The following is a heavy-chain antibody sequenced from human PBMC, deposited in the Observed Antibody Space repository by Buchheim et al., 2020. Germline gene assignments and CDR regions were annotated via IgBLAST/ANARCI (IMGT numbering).Heavy chain of an antibody. CDR1: GGSISSYY. J-gene: IGHJ6*02. Sequence: QVQLQESGPGLVKPSETLSLTCTVSGGSISSYYWSWIRQPPGKGLEWIGDIYYSGSTNYNPSLKSRVTISVDTSKNQFSLKLSAVTAADTAVYYCAGGVRFPIWKGTYGMDVWGQGTT. D-gene: IGHD3-10*01. CDR3: AGGVRFPIWKGTYGMDV. V-gene: IGHV4-59*01. CDR2: IYYSGST.